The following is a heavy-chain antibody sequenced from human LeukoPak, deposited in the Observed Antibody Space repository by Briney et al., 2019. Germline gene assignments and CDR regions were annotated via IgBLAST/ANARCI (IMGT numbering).Heavy chain of an antibody. CDR2: IKQDGSEK. J-gene: IGHJ4*02. V-gene: IGHV3-7*01. D-gene: IGHD3-10*01. CDR1: GFTFSSYW. CDR3: AKLSEVVWFGELPLDY. Sequence: GGSLRLSCAASGFTFSSYWMSWVRQAPGKGLEWVANIKQDGSEKYYVDSVKGRFTISRDNAKNSLYLQMNSLRAEDTAVYYCAKLSEVVWFGELPLDYWGQGTLVTVSS.